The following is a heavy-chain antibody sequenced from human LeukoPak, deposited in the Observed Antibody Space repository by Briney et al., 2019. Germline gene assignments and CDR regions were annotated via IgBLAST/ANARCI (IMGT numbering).Heavy chain of an antibody. CDR2: IYPGDSDT. J-gene: IGHJ3*02. V-gene: IGHV5-51*01. CDR1: GYSFTDYW. CDR3: ATLNGPDDAFDI. Sequence: GESLKISFKGSGYSFTDYWIGWVRQMPGKGLGWMGIIYPGDSDTRYSPSFQGQVTISADRSISTAYLQWSSLKASDTAMYYCATLNGPDDAFDIWGQGTMVTVSS.